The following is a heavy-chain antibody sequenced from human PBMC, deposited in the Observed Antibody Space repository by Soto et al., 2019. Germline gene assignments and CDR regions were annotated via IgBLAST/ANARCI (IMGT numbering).Heavy chain of an antibody. CDR2: ST. Sequence: SGPTLVNPTQTLTLTCTVSGFSLTTRGMTLGWIRQPPGKAPEWLALSTQYSPSLQSRLTFTEDTSKNQVVLTMTNMDPVDTATYYCTLRQDTSRGPIYWGQGIMLTVSS. J-gene: IGHJ4*02. V-gene: IGHV2-5*01. D-gene: IGHD6-13*01. CDR1: GFSLTTRGMT. CDR3: TLRQDTSRGPIY.